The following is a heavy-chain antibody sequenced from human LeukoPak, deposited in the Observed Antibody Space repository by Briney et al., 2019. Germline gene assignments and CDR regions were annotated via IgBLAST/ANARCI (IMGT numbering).Heavy chain of an antibody. D-gene: IGHD6-13*01. CDR2: ISGSGGST. J-gene: IGHJ4*02. CDR1: GFTFSSSA. V-gene: IGHV3-23*01. CDR3: ARVGIRGDGSSRTGFDY. Sequence: PGGSLRLSCAASGFTFSSSAMSWVRQAPGKGLEWVSAISGSGGSTYSADSVKGRFTISRDNAKNTVYLQMKSLRVEDTGLYYWARVGIRGDGSSRTGFDYWGQGSLVTAAS.